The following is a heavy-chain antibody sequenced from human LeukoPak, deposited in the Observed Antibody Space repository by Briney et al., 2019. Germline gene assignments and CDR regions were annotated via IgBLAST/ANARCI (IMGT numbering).Heavy chain of an antibody. V-gene: IGHV4-31*03. D-gene: IGHD3-22*01. CDR2: SYYTGST. J-gene: IGHJ4*02. CDR3: ARERGYDNSGFYYGYLDY. CDR1: VGSVNSRWYD. Sequence: PSQTVCLTCTVSVGSVNSRWYDWSWLRQHPGKGLEWSGYSYYTGSTSYNPSLKSRVIISLDTSKNQLSLNLSSVTAADTAVYYCARERGYDNSGFYYGYLDYWGQGTLVTVSS.